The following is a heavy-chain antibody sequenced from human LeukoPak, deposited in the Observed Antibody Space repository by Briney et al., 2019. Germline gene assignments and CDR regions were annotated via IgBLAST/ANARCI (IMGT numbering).Heavy chain of an antibody. CDR2: IYPSGNT. V-gene: IGHV4-4*07. D-gene: IGHD5-18*01. CDR3: ATLGYSYGTDY. Sequence: PSETLSLTCTVSRGSTSTYYWSWIRQPAGKGLEWIGRIYPSGNTNFNPSLMSRVTMSIDTSKNQFSLKLSSVTAADTAVYYCATLGYSYGTDYWGQGTLVTVSS. J-gene: IGHJ4*02. CDR1: RGSTSTYY.